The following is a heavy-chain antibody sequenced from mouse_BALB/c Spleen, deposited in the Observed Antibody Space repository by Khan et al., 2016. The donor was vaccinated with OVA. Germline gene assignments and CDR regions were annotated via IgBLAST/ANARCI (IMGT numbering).Heavy chain of an antibody. Sequence: QVQLQQPGAELVRPGASVKLSCEASGYKFTSYWMNWVKQSPEQGLEWIGRIDPYDSETHYNQNFKDKAILTVDKSSSTAYMQLSSLTSEESAVYFCARSPFAYWGQGTLVTVSA. CDR2: IDPYDSET. CDR1: GYKFTSYW. CDR3: ARSPFAY. V-gene: IGHV1-52*01. J-gene: IGHJ3*01.